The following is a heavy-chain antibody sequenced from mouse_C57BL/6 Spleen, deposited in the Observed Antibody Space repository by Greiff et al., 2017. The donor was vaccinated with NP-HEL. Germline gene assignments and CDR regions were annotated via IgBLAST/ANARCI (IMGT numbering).Heavy chain of an antibody. CDR2: IYPSDSET. D-gene: IGHD1-1*01. J-gene: IGHJ2*01. Sequence: QVQLQQPGAELVRPGSSVKLSCKASGYTFTSYWMDWVKQRPGQGLEWIGNIYPSDSETHYNQKFKDKATLTVDKSSSTAYMQLSSLTSEDSAVYYCARRRALYYGSSYFDYWGQGTTLTVSS. CDR3: ARRRALYYGSSYFDY. CDR1: GYTFTSYW. V-gene: IGHV1-61*01.